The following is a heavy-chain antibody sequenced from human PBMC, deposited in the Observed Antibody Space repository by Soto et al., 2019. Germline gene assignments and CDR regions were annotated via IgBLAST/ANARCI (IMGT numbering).Heavy chain of an antibody. V-gene: IGHV3-23*01. Sequence: GGSLRLCCAASGFTFSSYAMSWVRQAPGKGLEWVSAISGSGGSTYYADSVKGRFTISRDNSKNTPYLQMNSLRAEDTAVYYCAKSGGYSYDFDYWGQGTLVTVSS. CDR3: AKSGGYSYDFDY. CDR1: GFTFSSYA. D-gene: IGHD5-18*01. CDR2: ISGSGGST. J-gene: IGHJ4*02.